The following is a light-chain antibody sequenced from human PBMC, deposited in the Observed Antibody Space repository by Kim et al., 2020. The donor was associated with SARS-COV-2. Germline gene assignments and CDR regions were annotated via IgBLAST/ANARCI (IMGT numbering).Light chain of an antibody. CDR3: SSYTSRSTVI. Sequence: GQSATISCTGTSHYVGSYNRVSWYQQPPGTAPKLMIYEVNNRPSGVPDRFSGSKSGNTASLTISGLQAEDEADYYCSSYTSRSTVIFGGGTQLTVL. V-gene: IGLV2-18*02. CDR1: SHYVGSYNR. CDR2: EVN. J-gene: IGLJ2*01.